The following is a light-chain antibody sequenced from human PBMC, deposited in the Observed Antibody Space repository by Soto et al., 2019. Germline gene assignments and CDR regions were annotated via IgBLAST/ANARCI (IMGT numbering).Light chain of an antibody. V-gene: IGLV2-14*01. CDR1: SSDIGGYKY. CDR2: DVS. Sequence: QSALTQPASVSGSTGQSITISCTGTSSDIGGYKYVSWYQQHPGKAPKLMIYDVSNRPSGVSNRFSGSKSGNTASLTISGLQAEDEADYYCSSYTSSGALVLFGGGTKLTVL. J-gene: IGLJ2*01. CDR3: SSYTSSGALVL.